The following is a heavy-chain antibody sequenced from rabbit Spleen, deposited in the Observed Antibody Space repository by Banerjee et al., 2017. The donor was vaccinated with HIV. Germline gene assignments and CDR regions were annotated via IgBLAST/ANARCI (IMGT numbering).Heavy chain of an antibody. V-gene: IGHV1S7*01. CDR3: AREDVGGSVSL. D-gene: IGHD1-1*01. Sequence: QQLEESGGGLVQPGGSLTLSCKAFGFTISGYWMNWVRQAPGKGLEWIGVIYPITETTYYANWVNGRFTISSDNAQNTVDLQMNSLTAADTATYFCAREDVGGSVSLWGPGTLVTVS. J-gene: IGHJ4*01. CDR2: IYPITETT. CDR1: GFTISGYW.